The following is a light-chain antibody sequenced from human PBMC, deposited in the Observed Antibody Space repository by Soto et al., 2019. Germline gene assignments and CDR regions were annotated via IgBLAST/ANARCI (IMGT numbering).Light chain of an antibody. V-gene: IGKV3-20*01. CDR2: GST. CDR1: QSVSNNY. J-gene: IGKJ2*01. CDR3: HQYGSSPPYT. Sequence: EVVLTQSPGTLSLSPGERATLSCRASQSVSNNYLAWYQQKPGQSPKLLIFGSTDRATGIPDRFSGSAPGTDFTLTISRLEPEYFAVYYCHQYGSSPPYTVRRGNNLEIK.